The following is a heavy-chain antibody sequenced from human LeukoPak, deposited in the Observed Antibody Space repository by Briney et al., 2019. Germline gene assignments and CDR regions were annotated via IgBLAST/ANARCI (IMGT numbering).Heavy chain of an antibody. CDR3: ARAPGYSSSWGASTYYGMDV. J-gene: IGHJ6*02. D-gene: IGHD6-13*01. V-gene: IGHV1-46*01. CDR1: GYTFTSYY. CDR2: INPSGGST. Sequence: GASVKVSCKASGYTFTSYYMHWVRQAPGQGLEWMGIINPSGGSTSYAQKFQGRVTMTRDTSTSTVYMELSSLRSEDTAVYYCARAPGYSSSWGASTYYGMDVWGQGTTVTVSS.